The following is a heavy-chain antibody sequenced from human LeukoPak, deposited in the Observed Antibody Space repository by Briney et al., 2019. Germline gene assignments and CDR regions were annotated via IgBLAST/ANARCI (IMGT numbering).Heavy chain of an antibody. CDR3: AKDLEYDSSGYYYDY. D-gene: IGHD3-22*01. CDR1: GFSVSSNS. Sequence: GGSLRLSCTVSGFSVSSNSMSWVRQAPGKGLELVSFIYSDNTHYSDSVKGRFTISRDNSKNTLYLQMNSLRAEDTAVYYCAKDLEYDSSGYYYDYWGQGTLVTVSS. V-gene: IGHV3-53*01. CDR2: IYSDNT. J-gene: IGHJ4*02.